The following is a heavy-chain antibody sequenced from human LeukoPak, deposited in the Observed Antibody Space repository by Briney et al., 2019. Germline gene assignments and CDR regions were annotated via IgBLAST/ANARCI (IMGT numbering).Heavy chain of an antibody. D-gene: IGHD6-13*01. CDR2: IYYSGST. V-gene: IGHV4-59*01. J-gene: IGHJ6*03. CDR3: ASTAAGPGPSYYYMDV. CDR1: GGSISSYY. Sequence: SEILSLTCTVSGGSISSYYWSWIRQPPGKGLEWIGYIYYSGSTNYNPSLKSRVTISVDTSKNQFSLKLSSVTAADTAVYYCASTAAGPGPSYYYMDVWGKGTTVTVSS.